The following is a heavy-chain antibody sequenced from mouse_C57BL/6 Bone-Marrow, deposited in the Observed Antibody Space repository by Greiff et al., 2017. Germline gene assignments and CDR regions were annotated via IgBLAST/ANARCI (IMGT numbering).Heavy chain of an antibody. CDR2: IDPENGDT. Sequence: VQLQQSGAELVRPGASVKLSCTASGFNINDDYMHWVKQRPEQGLEWIGWIDPENGDTEYASKFQGKATITAYTSSNTAYLQLSSLTSEDTAVYYCTPLQGWFAYWGQGTLVTVSA. J-gene: IGHJ3*01. CDR1: GFNINDDY. D-gene: IGHD6-1*01. V-gene: IGHV14-4*01. CDR3: TPLQGWFAY.